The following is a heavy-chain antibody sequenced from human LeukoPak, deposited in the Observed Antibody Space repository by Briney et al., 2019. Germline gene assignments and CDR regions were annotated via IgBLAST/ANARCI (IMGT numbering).Heavy chain of an antibody. Sequence: ASVKVSCKASEYTFTGYYMHWVRQAPGQGLEWMGRINPNSGGTNYAQKFQGRVTMTRDTSISTAYMELSRLRSDDTAVYYCARTGIAVAGTVYWGQGTLVTVSS. J-gene: IGHJ4*02. CDR1: EYTFTGYY. V-gene: IGHV1-2*06. CDR2: INPNSGGT. D-gene: IGHD6-19*01. CDR3: ARTGIAVAGTVY.